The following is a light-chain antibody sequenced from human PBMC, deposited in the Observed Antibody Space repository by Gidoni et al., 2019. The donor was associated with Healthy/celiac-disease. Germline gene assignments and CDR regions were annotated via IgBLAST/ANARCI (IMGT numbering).Light chain of an antibody. CDR2: GAS. J-gene: IGKJ1*01. Sequence: EIVLTQSPGTLSLSPGERATLSCRASQSVSSSYLAWYQQRPGQAPRLHLYGASSRATGIADRFSGSGSGTDFTLTISRLEQEDFAVYYCQQYGSPVAFGQGTKVEIK. V-gene: IGKV3-20*01. CDR3: QQYGSPVA. CDR1: QSVSSSY.